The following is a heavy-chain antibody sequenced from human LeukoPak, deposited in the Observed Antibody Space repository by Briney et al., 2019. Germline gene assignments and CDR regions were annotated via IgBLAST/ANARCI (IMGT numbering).Heavy chain of an antibody. CDR3: ASHYYGSGSYSPFDY. D-gene: IGHD3-10*01. CDR2: IIPIFGTA. V-gene: IGHV1-69*05. Sequence: GASVKVSCKASGGTFSSYAISWVRQAPGQGLEWMGGIIPIFGTANYAQKFQGRVTITTDESTSTAYMELSSLRSEDTAVYYCASHYYGSGSYSPFDYWGQGTLVTVSS. J-gene: IGHJ4*02. CDR1: GGTFSSYA.